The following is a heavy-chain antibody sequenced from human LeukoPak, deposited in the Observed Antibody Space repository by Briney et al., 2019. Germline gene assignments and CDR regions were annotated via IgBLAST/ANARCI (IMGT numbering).Heavy chain of an antibody. CDR1: GGSFSGYY. D-gene: IGHD6-13*01. Sequence: SETLSLTCAVYGGSFSGYYWSWIRQPPGKGLEWIGEINHSGSTNYNPSLKSRVTISVDTSKNQFSLKLSSVTAADTAVYYCARHRLPGGSSWLGAGGYFQHWGQGTLVTVSS. CDR3: ARHRLPGGSSWLGAGGYFQH. V-gene: IGHV4-34*01. J-gene: IGHJ1*01. CDR2: INHSGST.